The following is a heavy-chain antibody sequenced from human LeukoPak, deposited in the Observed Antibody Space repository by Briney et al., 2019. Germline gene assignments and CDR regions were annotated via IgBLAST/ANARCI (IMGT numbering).Heavy chain of an antibody. V-gene: IGHV3-11*01. Sequence: GGSLRLSCAASRFTFCDYYMSWVRQAPGKGMAWVSYMSSGGSTISYADSVKGRFTISRDNAENSLYLQMNSLRVEDTAVYYCARVLRGGNSGYTFDIWGQGTMVTVSS. D-gene: IGHD4-23*01. J-gene: IGHJ3*02. CDR2: MSSGGSTI. CDR1: RFTFCDYY. CDR3: ARVLRGGNSGYTFDI.